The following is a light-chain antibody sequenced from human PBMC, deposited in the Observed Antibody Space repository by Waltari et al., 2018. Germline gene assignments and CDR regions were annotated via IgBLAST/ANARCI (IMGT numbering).Light chain of an antibody. V-gene: IGLV1-44*01. Sequence: QSVLTQPPSASGTPGQRVTISCSGSSSNIGSNTVNWYKQLPGTAPKLLSYSNNQRPSGVPDRFSGSKSGTSASLAISGLQSEDEADYYCAAWDDSLNVWVFGGGTKLTVL. CDR1: SSNIGSNT. J-gene: IGLJ3*02. CDR2: SNN. CDR3: AAWDDSLNVWV.